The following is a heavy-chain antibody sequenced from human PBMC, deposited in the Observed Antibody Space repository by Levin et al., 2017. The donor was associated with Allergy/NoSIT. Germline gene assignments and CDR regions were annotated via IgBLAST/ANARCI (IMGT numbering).Heavy chain of an antibody. CDR3: ARDLEGFSGYKPYCYTDV. J-gene: IGHJ6*03. CDR2: IYVTGST. V-gene: IGHV4-61*02. Sequence: PSETLSLTCSVSGDSISRGFYYWSWIRQPAGEGLEWIGRIYVTGSTTYSPSFKSRVTISLDRSKDQVSLKINSVTAADTAVYYCARDLEGFSGYKPYCYTDVWGKGTTVTVSS. CDR1: GDSISRGFYY. D-gene: IGHD5-12*01.